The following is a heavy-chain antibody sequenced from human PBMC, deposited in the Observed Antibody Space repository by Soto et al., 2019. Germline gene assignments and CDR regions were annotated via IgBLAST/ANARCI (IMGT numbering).Heavy chain of an antibody. CDR1: GFTFSSYS. CDR2: ISSSSSYI. J-gene: IGHJ5*02. V-gene: IGHV3-21*01. Sequence: GGSLRLSCAASGFTFSSYSMNWVRQAPGKGLEWVSSISSSSSYIYYADSVKGRFTISRDNAKNSLYLQMYSLRAEDTAVYYCAREAHYDFWSGYYKQDNWFDPWGQGTLVTVSS. D-gene: IGHD3-3*01. CDR3: AREAHYDFWSGYYKQDNWFDP.